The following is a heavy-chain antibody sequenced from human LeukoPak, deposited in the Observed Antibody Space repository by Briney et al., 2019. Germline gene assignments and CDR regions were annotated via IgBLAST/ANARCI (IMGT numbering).Heavy chain of an antibody. CDR3: AKDTNGRYSSSWANWFDP. CDR1: GFTFSSYA. Sequence: QPGGSLRLSCAASGFTFSSYAMSWVRQAPGKVLEWVSAISGSGGSTYYADSVKGRFTISRDNSKNTLYLQMNSLRAEDTAVYYCAKDTNGRYSSSWANWFDPWGQGTLVTVSS. V-gene: IGHV3-23*01. J-gene: IGHJ5*02. D-gene: IGHD6-13*01. CDR2: ISGSGGST.